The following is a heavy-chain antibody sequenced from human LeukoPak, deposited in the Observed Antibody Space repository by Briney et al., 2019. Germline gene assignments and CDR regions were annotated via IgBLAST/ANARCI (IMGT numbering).Heavy chain of an antibody. Sequence: SVKVSCKASGGTFSSYAISWVRQAPGQGLEWMGGIIPIFGTANYAQKFQGRVTITADKSTSTAYMELSSLRSDDTAVYYCARQGYSGHSQGAADYWGQGTLVTVSS. J-gene: IGHJ4*02. V-gene: IGHV1-69*06. CDR2: IIPIFGTA. CDR1: GGTFSSYA. CDR3: ARQGYSGHSQGAADY. D-gene: IGHD4-23*01.